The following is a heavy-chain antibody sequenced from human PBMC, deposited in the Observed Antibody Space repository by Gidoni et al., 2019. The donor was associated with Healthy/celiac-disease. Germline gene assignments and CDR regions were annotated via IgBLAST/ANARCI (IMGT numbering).Heavy chain of an antibody. V-gene: IGHV1-2*02. J-gene: IGHJ4*02. CDR1: GYTFTGYY. Sequence: QVQLVQSGAEVKKPGASVKVSCKASGYTFTGYYMHWVRKAPGQGLEWMGWINPNSGGTNYAQKFQGRVTMTRDTSISTAYMELSRLRSDDTAVYYGARDLLGAAAGTDYWGQGTLVTVSS. D-gene: IGHD6-13*01. CDR3: ARDLLGAAAGTDY. CDR2: INPNSGGT.